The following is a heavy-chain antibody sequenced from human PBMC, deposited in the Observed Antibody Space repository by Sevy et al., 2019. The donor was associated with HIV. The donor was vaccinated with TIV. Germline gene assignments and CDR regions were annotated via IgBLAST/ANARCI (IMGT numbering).Heavy chain of an antibody. J-gene: IGHJ3*02. Sequence: GGSLRLSCAASGFTFSSHGMHWVRQAPGKGLEWVTVIWYDGRNPYYADSVKGGFTISRDNSKKMLYLQMNSLRAEDTAVYYCARDRVTWYESSGFDAFDIWGQGTMVTVSS. CDR3: ARDRVTWYESSGFDAFDI. CDR1: GFTFSSHG. V-gene: IGHV3-33*01. CDR2: IWYDGRNP. D-gene: IGHD3-22*01.